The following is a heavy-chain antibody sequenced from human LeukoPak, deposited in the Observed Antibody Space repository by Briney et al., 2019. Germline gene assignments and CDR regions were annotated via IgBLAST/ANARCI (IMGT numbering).Heavy chain of an antibody. CDR2: ISYDGSNK. CDR1: GFTFSSYA. D-gene: IGHD2-2*02. V-gene: IGHV3-30*04. Sequence: GGSLRLSCAASGFTFSSYAMHWVRQAPGKGLEWVAVISYDGSNKYYADSVKGRFTISRDNSKNTLYLQMNSLRAEDTAVYHCARDLYGFDYWGQGALVTVSS. J-gene: IGHJ4*02. CDR3: ARDLYGFDY.